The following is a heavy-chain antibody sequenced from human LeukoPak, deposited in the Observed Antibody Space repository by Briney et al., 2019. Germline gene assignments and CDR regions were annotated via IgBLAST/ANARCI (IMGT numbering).Heavy chain of an antibody. CDR2: IYYSGST. CDR3: ASLAVAGLSEGY. Sequence: SETLSLTCTVSGASISSGSYYWGWVRQPPGKGLEWIASIYYSGSTYYNPSLKSRVTISVDTSRNQFSLKLSSVTAADTAVYYCASLAVAGLSEGYWGQGTLVIVSS. D-gene: IGHD6-19*01. J-gene: IGHJ4*01. V-gene: IGHV4-39*01. CDR1: GASISSGSYY.